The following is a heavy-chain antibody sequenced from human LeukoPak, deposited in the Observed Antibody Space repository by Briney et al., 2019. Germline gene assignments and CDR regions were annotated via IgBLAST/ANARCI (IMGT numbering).Heavy chain of an antibody. CDR3: AKDQGYSSSWYYSDY. J-gene: IGHJ4*02. Sequence: GGSLRLSCAASGFTFSSYGMHWVRQAPGKGLEWAAVISNDGSNKHYVDSVKGRFTISRDNSKNTLYLQMNSLRVEDTAVYYCAKDQGYSSSWYYSDYWGQGTLVTVSS. CDR1: GFTFSSYG. CDR2: ISNDGSNK. V-gene: IGHV3-30*18. D-gene: IGHD6-13*01.